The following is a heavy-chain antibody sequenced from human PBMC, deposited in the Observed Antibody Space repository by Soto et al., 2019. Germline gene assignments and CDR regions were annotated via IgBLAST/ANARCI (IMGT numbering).Heavy chain of an antibody. Sequence: PGGSLRLSCVASGFTFGSFWMTWVRQAPGKGLEWVANIKYDGSEICFVDSVKGRFTISRDNPKNSLYLQMNSLRAEDTAVYYCARDGGSGIDYWGQGTLVTVSS. D-gene: IGHD6-19*01. V-gene: IGHV3-7*03. J-gene: IGHJ4*02. CDR2: IKYDGSEI. CDR3: ARDGGSGIDY. CDR1: GFTFGSFW.